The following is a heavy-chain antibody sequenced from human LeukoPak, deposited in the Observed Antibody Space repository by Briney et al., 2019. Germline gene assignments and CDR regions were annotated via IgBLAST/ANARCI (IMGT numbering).Heavy chain of an antibody. CDR1: GGSISSNSYY. D-gene: IGHD1-7*01. V-gene: IGHV4-39*02. Sequence: SETLSLTCTVSGGSISSNSYYWGWIRQSPGKGLEWIGTIYYSGSTYYSPSLKSRVTISVDTSKNQFSLKLSSVTAADTAVYYCAREVNNWNYVSHFDYWGQGTLVTVSS. J-gene: IGHJ4*02. CDR3: AREVNNWNYVSHFDY. CDR2: IYYSGST.